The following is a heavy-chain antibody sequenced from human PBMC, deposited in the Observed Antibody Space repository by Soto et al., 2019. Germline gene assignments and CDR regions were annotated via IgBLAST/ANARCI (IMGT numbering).Heavy chain of an antibody. Sequence: EVQLVESGGDLVQPGGSLRLSCAASGFTFSSYDFHWVRQTTGKGLEWVSAIGTAGDTYYAGSVKGRFTISRENAKNSLYLQMSSLRAGDTAVYYCTRGAAGFDYWGQGTLVTVSS. V-gene: IGHV3-13*01. D-gene: IGHD6-13*01. CDR1: GFTFSSYD. J-gene: IGHJ4*02. CDR3: TRGAAGFDY. CDR2: IGTAGDT.